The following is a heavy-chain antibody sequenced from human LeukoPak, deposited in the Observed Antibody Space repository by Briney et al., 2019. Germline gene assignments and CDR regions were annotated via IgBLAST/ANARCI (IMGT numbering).Heavy chain of an antibody. Sequence: GGSLRLSCAASGFTFTTYAMSWVRQAPGMVLEWVSSISNNGGDTYYADSVKGRLSISRDNSKNTLYLQINSLRAEDTAMYYCAKSMSTFYRGFFDYWGQGTLVSVSS. V-gene: IGHV3-23*01. J-gene: IGHJ4*02. CDR2: ISNNGGDT. D-gene: IGHD5/OR15-5a*01. CDR3: AKSMSTFYRGFFDY. CDR1: GFTFTTYA.